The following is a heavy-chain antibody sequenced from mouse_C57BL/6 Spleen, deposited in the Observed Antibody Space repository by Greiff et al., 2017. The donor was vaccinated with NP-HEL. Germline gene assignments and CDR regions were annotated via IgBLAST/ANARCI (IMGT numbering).Heavy chain of an antibody. V-gene: IGHV1-69*01. J-gene: IGHJ4*01. CDR3: ARPGIYSRDAMDD. CDR2: IDPSDSYT. D-gene: IGHD3-1*01. Sequence: QVQLQQPGAELVMPGASVKLSCKASGYTFTSYWMHWVKQRPGQGLEWIGEIDPSDSYTNYNQKFKGKSTLTVDKSSSTAYMQLSSLTSEDSAVYYCARPGIYSRDAMDDWGQGTSVTVSS. CDR1: GYTFTSYW.